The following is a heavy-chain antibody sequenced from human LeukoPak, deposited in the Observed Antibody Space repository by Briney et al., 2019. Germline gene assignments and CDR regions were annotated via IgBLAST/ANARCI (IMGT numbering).Heavy chain of an antibody. CDR2: IYTSGST. CDR3: ARHRVLAAILGWFDP. Sequence: SETLSLTCTVSGGSISSYYWSWIRQPPGKGLEWIGYIYTSGSTNYNPSLKSRVTISVDTSKNQFSLKLSSVTAADTAVYYCARHRVLAAILGWFDPWAQGTLVTVSS. J-gene: IGHJ5*02. CDR1: GGSISSYY. D-gene: IGHD2-2*02. V-gene: IGHV4-4*09.